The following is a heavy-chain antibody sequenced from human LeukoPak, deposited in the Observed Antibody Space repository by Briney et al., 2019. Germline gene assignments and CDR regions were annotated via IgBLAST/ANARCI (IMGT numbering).Heavy chain of an antibody. V-gene: IGHV3-9*01. D-gene: IGHD1-26*01. CDR1: GFTFDDYA. CDR3: AKVRGSKVPSYYYGMDV. CDR2: ISWNSGSI. Sequence: GGSLRLSCAASGFTFDDYAMHWVRQAPGKGLEWVSGISWNSGSIGYADSVKGRFTISRDNAKNSLYLQMNSLRAEDTALCYCAKVRGSKVPSYYYGMDVWGQGTTVTVSS. J-gene: IGHJ6*02.